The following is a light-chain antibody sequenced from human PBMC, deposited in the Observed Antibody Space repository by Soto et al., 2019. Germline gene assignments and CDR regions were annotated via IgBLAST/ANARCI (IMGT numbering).Light chain of an antibody. Sequence: QSVLTQPPSASGTPGQRVTISCSGSSSNIRSNFVYWYQQLTGTAPKLLIYSTNQRPSGVPDRFSGSKSGTSASLAISGLRSEDEADYYCAAWDDSLSGHVVFGGGTKLTVL. CDR1: SSNIRSNF. CDR3: AAWDDSLSGHVV. CDR2: STN. J-gene: IGLJ2*01. V-gene: IGLV1-47*02.